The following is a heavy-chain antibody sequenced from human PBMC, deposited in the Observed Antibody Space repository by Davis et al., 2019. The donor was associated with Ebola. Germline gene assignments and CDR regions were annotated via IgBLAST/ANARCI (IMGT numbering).Heavy chain of an antibody. CDR3: ATQRVDTNDY. CDR1: GYSFTSSW. CDR2: IYPGDSDT. J-gene: IGHJ4*02. Sequence: GESLKISCKGSGYSFTSSWIDWVRQMPGKGLEWMGIIYPGDSDTRYSPSFQGQVTISVDKSISTAYLQWSSLKASDTAMYYCATQRVDTNDYWGQGTQVTVSS. V-gene: IGHV5-51*01. D-gene: IGHD5-18*01.